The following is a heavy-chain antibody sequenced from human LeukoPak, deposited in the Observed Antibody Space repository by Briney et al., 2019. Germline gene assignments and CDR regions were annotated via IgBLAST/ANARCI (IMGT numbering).Heavy chain of an antibody. CDR1: GYTFTSYD. V-gene: IGHV1-8*01. CDR2: MNPNSGST. D-gene: IGHD4-11*01. CDR3: AVMTTGLYYYYGMDV. Sequence: GASVKVSCKASGYTFTSYDINWVRQATGQGLEWMGWMNPNSGSTGYAQKFQGRVTMTRNTSISTAYMELSSLRSEDTAVYYCAVMTTGLYYYYGMDVWGQGTTVTVSS. J-gene: IGHJ6*02.